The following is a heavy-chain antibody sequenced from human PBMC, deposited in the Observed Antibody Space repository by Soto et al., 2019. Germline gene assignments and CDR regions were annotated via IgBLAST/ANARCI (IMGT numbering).Heavy chain of an antibody. CDR1: GFTFTSSA. D-gene: IGHD1-26*01. Sequence: GASVKVSCKASGFTFTSSAVQWVRQARGQRLEWIGWIVVGNGNTNYAQKFQERVTITRDMSTSTAYMELSSLRSEDTAVYYCAADRRELLWDYFDYWGQGTLVTVSS. CDR3: AADRRELLWDYFDY. J-gene: IGHJ4*02. V-gene: IGHV1-58*01. CDR2: IVVGNGNT.